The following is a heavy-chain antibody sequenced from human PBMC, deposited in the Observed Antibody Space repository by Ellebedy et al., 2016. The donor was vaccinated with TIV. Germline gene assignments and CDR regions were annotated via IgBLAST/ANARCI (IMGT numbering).Heavy chain of an antibody. V-gene: IGHV1-2*02. CDR1: ANIFTAYY. CDR2: INPKSGGT. Sequence: ASVKVSCXASANIFTAYYMHWVRQAPGQGLEWMGWINPKSGGTKYAQKFQGRVTMTRDTSITTAYMELSRLRSDDTAVYYCAREGDSSGYYASWGQGTQVTVSS. D-gene: IGHD3-22*01. J-gene: IGHJ5*02. CDR3: AREGDSSGYYAS.